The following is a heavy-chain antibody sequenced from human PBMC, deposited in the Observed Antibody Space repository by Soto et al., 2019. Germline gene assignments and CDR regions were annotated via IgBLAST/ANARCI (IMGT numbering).Heavy chain of an antibody. D-gene: IGHD2-2*01. Sequence: GASVKVSCKASGYTFTDYYIHWARQAPGQGLEWVGWINPDSGGTNLAQRFQGRVTMTSDTSINTAYMELSSLRSDDTAVYYCAIRTGQLAIISEFDGDWFFEVWGRGTLVTVSS. CDR1: GYTFTDYY. V-gene: IGHV1-2*02. CDR3: AIRTGQLAIISEFDGDWFFEV. CDR2: INPDSGGT. J-gene: IGHJ2*01.